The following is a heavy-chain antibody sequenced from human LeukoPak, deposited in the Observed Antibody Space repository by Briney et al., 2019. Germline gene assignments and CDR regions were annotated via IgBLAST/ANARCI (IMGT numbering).Heavy chain of an antibody. J-gene: IGHJ3*02. CDR1: GGSISSGGYY. D-gene: IGHD2-15*01. V-gene: IGHV4-31*03. CDR3: ASRVVVAAGAFDI. CDR2: IDYSGST. Sequence: SETLSLTCTVSGGSISSGGYYWSWIRQHPGKGLEWIGYIDYSGSTSYNPSLKSRVTISVDTSKNQFSLHLRSVTAADTAVYYCASRVVVAAGAFDIWGQGTMVTVSS.